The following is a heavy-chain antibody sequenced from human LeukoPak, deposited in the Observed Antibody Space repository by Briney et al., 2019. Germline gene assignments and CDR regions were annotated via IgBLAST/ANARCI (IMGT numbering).Heavy chain of an antibody. CDR3: ARDRHTGSYWGAPGSYFDY. CDR1: GFTFSSYA. J-gene: IGHJ4*02. Sequence: PGGSLRLSCAASGFTFSSYAMSWVRQAPGKGLEWVAVISYDGSNEHYADSVKGRFTISRDNSKNTLYLQMNSLRTEDTAVYYCARDRHTGSYWGAPGSYFDYWGQGTLVTVSS. CDR2: ISYDGSNE. D-gene: IGHD1-26*01. V-gene: IGHV3-30*04.